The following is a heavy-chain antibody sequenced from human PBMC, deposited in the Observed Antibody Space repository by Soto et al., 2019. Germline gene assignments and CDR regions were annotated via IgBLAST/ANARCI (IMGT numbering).Heavy chain of an antibody. Sequence: ASVKVSCKASGYTFTSYGISWVRQAPGQGLEWMGWISAYNGNTNYAQKLQGRVTMTTDTSTSTAYMELRSLRSDDTAAYYCARIMITFGGVIALYYFDYWGQGTLVTVSS. CDR2: ISAYNGNT. V-gene: IGHV1-18*01. CDR3: ARIMITFGGVIALYYFDY. CDR1: GYTFTSYG. D-gene: IGHD3-16*02. J-gene: IGHJ4*02.